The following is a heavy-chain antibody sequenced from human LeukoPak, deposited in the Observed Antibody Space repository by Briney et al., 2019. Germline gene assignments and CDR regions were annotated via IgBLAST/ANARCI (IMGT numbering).Heavy chain of an antibody. Sequence: SETLSLTCAVYRGSFSGYYWSWIRQPPGKGLEWIGEINHGGSTNYNSSLKSRVTISIDTSKNQFSLKLSSVTAADTAVYYCAGGKRYCSNTSCYTPWFDLWGQGTLVTVSS. J-gene: IGHJ5*02. CDR2: INHGGST. CDR3: AGGKRYCSNTSCYTPWFDL. V-gene: IGHV4-34*01. CDR1: RGSFSGYY. D-gene: IGHD2-2*02.